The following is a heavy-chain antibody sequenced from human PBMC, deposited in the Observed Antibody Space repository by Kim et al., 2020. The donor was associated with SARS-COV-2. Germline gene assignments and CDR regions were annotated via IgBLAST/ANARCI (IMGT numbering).Heavy chain of an antibody. J-gene: IGHJ4*02. V-gene: IGHV3-33*01. D-gene: IGHD1-26*01. CDR3: ARDRGVSGSYVDY. Sequence: YADSVKGRFTISRDNSKNTLYLQMNSLRAEDTAVYYCARDRGVSGSYVDYWGQGTLVTVSS.